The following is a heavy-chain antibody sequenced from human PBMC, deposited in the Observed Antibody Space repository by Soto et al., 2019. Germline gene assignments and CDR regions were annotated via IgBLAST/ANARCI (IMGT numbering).Heavy chain of an antibody. Sequence: HPGGSLRLSCAASGFTFSTYGMHWVRQAPGKGLEWVAVIWYDGSNKYYADSMKGRFTISRGNSKNTLYLQMNSLRAEDTAVYYCARAFNWNDGIDYWGQGTLVTVSS. V-gene: IGHV3-33*01. CDR2: IWYDGSNK. CDR3: ARAFNWNDGIDY. J-gene: IGHJ4*02. CDR1: GFTFSTYG. D-gene: IGHD1-20*01.